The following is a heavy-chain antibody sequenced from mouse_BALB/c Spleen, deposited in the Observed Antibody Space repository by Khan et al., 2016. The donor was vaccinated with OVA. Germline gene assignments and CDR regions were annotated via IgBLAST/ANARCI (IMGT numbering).Heavy chain of an antibody. D-gene: IGHD1-2*01. V-gene: IGHV6-6*01. CDR2: IRSKANNHAT. Sequence: EVKLEVSGGGLVQPGGSMKLSCAASGFTFSDAWMDWVRQSPEKGLEWVAEIRSKANNHATYYSESVRGRFTISRDASKSSVYLQMNRVRAEDTGIYYGTSNYGRYYYSMDYGGQGTSVTVSS. CDR1: GFTFSDAW. CDR3: TSNYGRYYYSMDY. J-gene: IGHJ4*01.